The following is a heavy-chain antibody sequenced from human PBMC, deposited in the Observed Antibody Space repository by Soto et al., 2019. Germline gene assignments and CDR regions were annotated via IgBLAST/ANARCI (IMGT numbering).Heavy chain of an antibody. Sequence: LGESLKISCKGSGYSFTSYWIGWVRQMPGKGLEWMGIIYPGDSDTRYSPSFQGQVTISADKSISTAYLQWSSLKASDTAMYYCARLVREYSSSWPYYYGMDVWGQGTTVTVSS. V-gene: IGHV5-51*01. CDR3: ARLVREYSSSWPYYYGMDV. CDR2: IYPGDSDT. J-gene: IGHJ6*02. CDR1: GYSFTSYW. D-gene: IGHD6-13*01.